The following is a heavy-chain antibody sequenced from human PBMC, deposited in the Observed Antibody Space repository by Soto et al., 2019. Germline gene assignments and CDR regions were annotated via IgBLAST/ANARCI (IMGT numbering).Heavy chain of an antibody. D-gene: IGHD3-3*01. CDR3: ARDRGYDFWSGYYATSTNYYGMDV. CDR1: GGSISSYD. CDR2: IYYSGST. J-gene: IGHJ6*02. V-gene: IGHV4-59*01. Sequence: PSQTLSLTCTVSGGSISSYDWSWIRQPPWKGLEWIGYIYYSGSTNYNPSLKSRVTISVDTSKNQFSLKLSSVTAADTAVYYCARDRGYDFWSGYYATSTNYYGMDVWGQGTTVTAP.